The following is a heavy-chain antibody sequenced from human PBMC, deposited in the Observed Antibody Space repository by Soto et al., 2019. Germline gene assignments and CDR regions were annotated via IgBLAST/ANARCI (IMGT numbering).Heavy chain of an antibody. CDR1: GGSISSYY. CDR2: IYYSGST. CDR3: ARDERGVAGTDQNQYFQH. V-gene: IGHV4-59*01. J-gene: IGHJ1*01. D-gene: IGHD6-19*01. Sequence: SETLSLTCTVSGGSISSYYWSWIRQPPGKGLEWIGYIYYSGSTNYNPSLKSRVTISVDTSKNQFSLKLSSVTAADTAVYYCARDERGVAGTDQNQYFQHWGQGTVVTVSS.